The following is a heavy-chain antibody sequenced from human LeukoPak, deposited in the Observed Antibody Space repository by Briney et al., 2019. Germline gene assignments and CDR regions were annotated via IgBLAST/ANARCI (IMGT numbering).Heavy chain of an antibody. Sequence: MPSETLSLTCTVSGGSIGSYYWSWIRQPPGKGLEWIGYIYYSGSTNYNPSLKSRVTISVDTSKNQFSLKLSSVTAADTAVYYCARRGVEKGYYGSGSYQDYWGQGTLVTVSS. V-gene: IGHV4-59*12. J-gene: IGHJ4*02. CDR3: ARRGVEKGYYGSGSYQDY. D-gene: IGHD3-10*01. CDR2: IYYSGST. CDR1: GGSIGSYY.